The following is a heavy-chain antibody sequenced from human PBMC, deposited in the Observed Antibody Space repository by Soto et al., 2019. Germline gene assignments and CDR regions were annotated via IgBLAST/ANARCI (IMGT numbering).Heavy chain of an antibody. J-gene: IGHJ4*02. V-gene: IGHV4-34*01. CDR1: GASFGDYY. CDR2: IHPSGSI. D-gene: IGHD6-13*01. Sequence: SETLSLTCAVYGASFGDYYWSWIRQPPGKGLEWIGEIHPSGSIHYNPSLTSRVTISVDKSISTAYLQWSSLKASDTAMYYCARLPGYNKAAAGTPKTDYWGQGTLVTVSS. CDR3: ARLPGYNKAAAGTPKTDY.